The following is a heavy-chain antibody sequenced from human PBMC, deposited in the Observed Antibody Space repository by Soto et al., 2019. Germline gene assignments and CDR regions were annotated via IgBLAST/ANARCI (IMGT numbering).Heavy chain of an antibody. J-gene: IGHJ5*02. CDR1: GYTFTNYG. CDR2: ISAYNGNT. CDR3: ARIVGADRRWFDP. V-gene: IGHV1-18*01. Sequence: ASVKVSCTASGYTFTNYGLTWVRQAPGQGLEWMGWISAYNGNTNYAQKLQGRVTMTTDTSTSTAYMELRSLRSDDTAVYYCARIVGADRRWFDPWGQGTLVTVS. D-gene: IGHD1-26*01.